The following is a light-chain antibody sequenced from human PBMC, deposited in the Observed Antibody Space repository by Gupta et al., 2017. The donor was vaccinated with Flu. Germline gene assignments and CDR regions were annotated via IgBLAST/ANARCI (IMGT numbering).Light chain of an antibody. CDR1: QKMSTY. CDR3: QQSNSIPIT. Sequence: DIHMTQSPSSLSASVGDRVTITCRASQKMSTYLNWYQQKPGKAPKLLIYSASTLQSGVPSRFSGSGSGTDFTLTISRLQPEDSATYYCQQSNSIPITFGQGTRLEI. CDR2: SAS. V-gene: IGKV1-39*01. J-gene: IGKJ5*01.